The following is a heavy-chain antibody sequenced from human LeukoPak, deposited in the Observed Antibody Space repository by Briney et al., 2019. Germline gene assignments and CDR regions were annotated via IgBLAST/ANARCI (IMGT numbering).Heavy chain of an antibody. D-gene: IGHD3-10*01. CDR3: GRGKVWSRTYFDF. CDR1: GFAFSSHW. Sequence: GGSLRLSCAASGFAFSSHWMTWVRQAPGKGLEWVANINHFGNEEYYVDSVKGRFTISRDNAKNSLYLQMNSLRAEDTAVYYCGRGKVWSRTYFDFWGQGTLVTVSS. CDR2: INHFGNEE. J-gene: IGHJ4*02. V-gene: IGHV3-7*01.